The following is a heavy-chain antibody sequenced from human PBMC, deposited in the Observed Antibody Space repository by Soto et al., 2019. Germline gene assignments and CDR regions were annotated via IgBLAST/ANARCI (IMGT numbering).Heavy chain of an antibody. Sequence: QVQLQQWGAGPLKPSETLSLTCAVNGGSFTGYYWSWVRQPPGKGLEWIGEIKDGGSTNYSPSLRSRVTISAATSKKQFSLKVTSVTAADTAVYYCARGQEGVVATHWDQGTLVTVSS. V-gene: IGHV4-34*01. J-gene: IGHJ4*02. CDR2: IKDGGST. CDR3: ARGQEGVVATH. CDR1: GGSFTGYY. D-gene: IGHD2-15*01.